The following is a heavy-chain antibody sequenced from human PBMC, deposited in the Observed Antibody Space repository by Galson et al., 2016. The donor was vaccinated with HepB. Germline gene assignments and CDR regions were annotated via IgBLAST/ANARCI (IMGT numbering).Heavy chain of an antibody. CDR1: GFTFSSYV. CDR2: IRADGRNT. CDR3: AKDNYGDHAFAY. J-gene: IGHJ4*02. V-gene: IGHV3-23*01. Sequence: SLRLSCAASGFTFSSYVLSWVRQPPGKGLEWVSAIRADGRNTYYADSVKGRFTIYRDNSKNTVYLQMNSLRAEDTAVYYCAKDNYGDHAFAYWGQGTLVTVSS. D-gene: IGHD4-17*01.